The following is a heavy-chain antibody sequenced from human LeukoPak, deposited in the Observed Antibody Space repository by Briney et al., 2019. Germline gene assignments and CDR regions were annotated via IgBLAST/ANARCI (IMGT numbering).Heavy chain of an antibody. CDR2: ISSSSSTI. Sequence: GGSLRLSCAASGFTFSSYSMNWVRQAPGKGLEWVSYISSSSSTIYYADSVKGRFTISRDNAKNSLYLQMNSLRAEDTAVYYCAKSSGPLRLLWFGETLDYWGQGTLVTVSS. D-gene: IGHD3-10*01. CDR3: AKSSGPLRLLWFGETLDY. CDR1: GFTFSSYS. V-gene: IGHV3-48*01. J-gene: IGHJ4*02.